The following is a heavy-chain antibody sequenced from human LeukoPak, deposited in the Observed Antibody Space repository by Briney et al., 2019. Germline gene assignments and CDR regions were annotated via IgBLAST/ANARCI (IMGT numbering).Heavy chain of an antibody. D-gene: IGHD3-10*01. CDR1: GGSISPYY. J-gene: IGHJ5*02. Sequence: SETLSLTCTVSGGSISPYYWSWIRQPPGKGLEWIGYVYYSGSTNYNPSLKSRVTISVDTSKSQFSLKLTSVTAADTAVYYCARGGGSGRGNWFDPWGQGSLGIVSS. CDR2: VYYSGST. V-gene: IGHV4-59*01. CDR3: ARGGGSGRGNWFDP.